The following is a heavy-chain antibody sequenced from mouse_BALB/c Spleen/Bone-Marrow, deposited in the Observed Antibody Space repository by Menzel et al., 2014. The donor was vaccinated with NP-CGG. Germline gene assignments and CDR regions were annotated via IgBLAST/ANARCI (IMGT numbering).Heavy chain of an antibody. J-gene: IGHJ3*01. V-gene: IGHV1-67*01. D-gene: IGHD1-1*01. CDR1: GYTFTDYA. CDR2: INTYSGNT. CDR3: AREGYASTAWFAY. Sequence: QVQLQQPGPELVRPGVSVKISCKGSGYTFTDYAMHWVKQSHAKSLEWIGVINTYSGNTNYNQNFKGKATMTVDKSSSTAFMELARLTYEDPAIYYCAREGYASTAWFAYWGQGTLVTVSA.